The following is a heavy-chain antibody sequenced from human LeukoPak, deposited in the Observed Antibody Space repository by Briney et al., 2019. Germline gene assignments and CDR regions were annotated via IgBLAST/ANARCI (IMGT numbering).Heavy chain of an antibody. CDR3: ARGVGLNFVVVPAAMWY. Sequence: SETLSLTCAVYGGTFSGYYWSWLRQPPGQGLEWIGEINHSGSTNYNPSLKSRVTISVDTSKNQFSLKLSSVTAADTAVYYCARGVGLNFVVVPAAMWYWGQGTLVTVSS. CDR1: GGTFSGYY. J-gene: IGHJ4*02. V-gene: IGHV4-34*01. CDR2: INHSGST. D-gene: IGHD2-2*01.